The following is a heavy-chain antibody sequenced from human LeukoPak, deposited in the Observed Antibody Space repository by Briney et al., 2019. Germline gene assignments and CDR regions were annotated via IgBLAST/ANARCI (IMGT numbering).Heavy chain of an antibody. CDR1: GFTFSSYA. J-gene: IGHJ4*02. CDR3: AKLNRPGVYYYDSSGYCDC. D-gene: IGHD3-22*01. CDR2: ISGSGGST. V-gene: IGHV3-23*01. Sequence: GGSLRLSCAASGFTFSSYAMSWVRQAPGKGLEWVSAISGSGGSTYYADSVKGRFTISRDNSKNTLYLQMNSLRAEDTAVYYCAKLNRPGVYYYDSSGYCDCWGQGTLVTVSS.